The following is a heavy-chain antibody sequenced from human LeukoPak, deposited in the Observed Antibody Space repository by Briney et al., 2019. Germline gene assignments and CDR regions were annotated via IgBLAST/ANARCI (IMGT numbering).Heavy chain of an antibody. CDR1: GGSISSGSYY. V-gene: IGHV4-31*01. CDR3: AKGLATAQGEAAMPL. D-gene: IGHD2-2*01. Sequence: SETLSLTCTVSGGSISSGSYYWTWVRQHPGEGLEWIGYIYYTGNAYYNPSLKSQVTISVDVSKNQFSLNLNSVTAADTAVYFCAKGLATAQGEAAMPLWGQGTLVTVSS. J-gene: IGHJ4*02. CDR2: IYYTGNA.